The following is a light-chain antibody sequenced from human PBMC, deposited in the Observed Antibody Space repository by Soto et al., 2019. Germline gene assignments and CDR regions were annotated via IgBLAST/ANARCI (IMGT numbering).Light chain of an antibody. Sequence: DIQMTQSPSTLSASVGDRVTITCRASQSISSWLAWYQQRPGKAPKLLIYKASNLESGVPSRFSGSGSGTELTLTISSLQPDDFATYYCQQYYTYPWTFGPGTKVEIK. V-gene: IGKV1-5*03. CDR1: QSISSW. CDR2: KAS. J-gene: IGKJ1*01. CDR3: QQYYTYPWT.